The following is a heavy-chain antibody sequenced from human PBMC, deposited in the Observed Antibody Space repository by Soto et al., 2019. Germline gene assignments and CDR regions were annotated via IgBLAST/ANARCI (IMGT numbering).Heavy chain of an antibody. J-gene: IGHJ5*02. CDR2: IFDSGIT. Sequence: PSETLSLTCTVSGGSIRSSLYYWSWIRQPPGKGLEWIGYIFDSGITHYNPSLKSRVAMSVDTSKNQFSLNLTSVTAADTAVYFCASQCCSGGACFNWLDPCGHGTLVTVSS. D-gene: IGHD2-21*02. CDR1: GGSIRSSLYY. CDR3: ASQCCSGGACFNWLDP. V-gene: IGHV4-30-4*01.